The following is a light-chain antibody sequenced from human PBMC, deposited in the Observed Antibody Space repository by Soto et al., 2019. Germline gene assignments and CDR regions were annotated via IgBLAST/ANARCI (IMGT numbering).Light chain of an antibody. CDR2: HAS. CDR1: ESVDIY. CDR3: QQRRNWPPLT. Sequence: ETVLTQSPATLSLSPGETATLSCRASESVDIYLAWYQQKPGQAPRLLIYHASNSATGIPARFSGSGSGTDFTLTISSLEPEDSAVYYCQQRRNWPPLTFGGGTRVEIK. V-gene: IGKV3-11*01. J-gene: IGKJ4*01.